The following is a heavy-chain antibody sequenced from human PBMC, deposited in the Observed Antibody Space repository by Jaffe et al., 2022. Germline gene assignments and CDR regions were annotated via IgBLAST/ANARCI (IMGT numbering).Heavy chain of an antibody. CDR1: GGSISSYY. CDR3: ARVVVYGDTAMVTVNYYYYMDV. V-gene: IGHV4-59*01. D-gene: IGHD5-18*01. CDR2: IYYSGST. Sequence: QVQLQESGPGLVKPSETLSLTCTVSGGSISSYYWSWIRQPPGKGLEWIGYIYYSGSTNYNPSLKSRVTISVDTSKNQFSLKLSSVTAADTAVYYCARVVVYGDTAMVTVNYYYYMDVWGKGTTVTVSS. J-gene: IGHJ6*03.